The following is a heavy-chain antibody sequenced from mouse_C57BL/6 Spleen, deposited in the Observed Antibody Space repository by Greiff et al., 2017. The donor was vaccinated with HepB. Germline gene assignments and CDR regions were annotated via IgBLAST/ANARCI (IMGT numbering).Heavy chain of an antibody. CDR3: ARHITTVVATYFDV. Sequence: EVHLVESGGDLVKPGGSLKLSCAASGFTFSSYGMSWVRQTPDKRLEWVATISSGGSYTYYPDSVKGRFTISRDNAKNTLYLQMSSLKSEDTAMYYCARHITTVVATYFDVWGTGTTVTVSS. CDR2: ISSGGSYT. V-gene: IGHV5-6*01. CDR1: GFTFSSYG. D-gene: IGHD1-1*01. J-gene: IGHJ1*03.